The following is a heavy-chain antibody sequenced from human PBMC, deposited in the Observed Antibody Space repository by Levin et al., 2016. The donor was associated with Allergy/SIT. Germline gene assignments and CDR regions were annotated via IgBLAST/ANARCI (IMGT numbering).Heavy chain of an antibody. V-gene: IGHV4-34*01. D-gene: IGHD2-21*02. CDR3: ARGRVVVVTAYLDY. CDR2: INHSGST. J-gene: IGHJ4*02. Sequence: RQPPGKGLEWIGEINHSGSTNYNPSLKSRVTISVDTSKNQFSLKLSSVTAADTAVYYCARGRVVVVTAYLDYWGQGTLVTVSS.